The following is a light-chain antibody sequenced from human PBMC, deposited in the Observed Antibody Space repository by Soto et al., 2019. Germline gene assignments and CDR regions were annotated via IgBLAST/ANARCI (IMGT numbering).Light chain of an antibody. CDR3: QKFNDWPRT. Sequence: LVMTQSPVTLSVSPGERATLSCRASQSVTSNLAWYQQKPGQASRLLIYGASTRATGIPARFSGSGSGTEFTLTISNLQSEDFAIYYCQKFNDWPRTFGQGTKV. V-gene: IGKV3-15*01. CDR2: GAS. J-gene: IGKJ1*01. CDR1: QSVTSN.